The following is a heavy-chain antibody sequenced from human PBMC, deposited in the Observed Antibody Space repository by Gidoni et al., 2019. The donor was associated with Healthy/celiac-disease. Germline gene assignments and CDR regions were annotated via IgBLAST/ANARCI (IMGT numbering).Heavy chain of an antibody. V-gene: IGHV3-30*18. Sequence: QVQLVESGGGVVQPGRSLRLSCAASGFTFSSYGMHWVRQAPGKGLEWVAVISYDGSNKYYADSVKGRFTISRDNSKNTLYLQMNSLRAEDTAVYYCAKDYYDSSGYYFPAYWGQGTLVTVSS. CDR2: ISYDGSNK. D-gene: IGHD3-22*01. J-gene: IGHJ4*02. CDR3: AKDYYDSSGYYFPAY. CDR1: GFTFSSYG.